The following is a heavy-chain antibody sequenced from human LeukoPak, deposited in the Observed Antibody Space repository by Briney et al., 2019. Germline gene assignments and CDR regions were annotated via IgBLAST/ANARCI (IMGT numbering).Heavy chain of an antibody. J-gene: IGHJ3*02. CDR3: AKGPNYDILTGWRKTYNGFDI. Sequence: GGSLRLSCAASGFTFSNYDMHWVRQAPGKGLEWVAFIRYDGSNKYYADSVKGRFTISRDNSKNTLYLQMNSLRAEDTAVYYCAKGPNYDILTGWRKTYNGFDIWGQGTMVTVSS. CDR2: IRYDGSNK. V-gene: IGHV3-30*02. D-gene: IGHD3-9*01. CDR1: GFTFSNYD.